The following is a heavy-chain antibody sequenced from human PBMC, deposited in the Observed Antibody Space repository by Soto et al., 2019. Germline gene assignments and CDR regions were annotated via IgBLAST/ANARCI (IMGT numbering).Heavy chain of an antibody. D-gene: IGHD5-18*01. CDR3: ATVDTAMVYYYYGMDV. Sequence: QVQLVQSVAEVKKPGSSVKVSCKASGGTFSSYAISWVRQAPGQGLEWMGGIIPIFGTANYAQKFQGRVTITADESTSTAYMELSSLRSEDTAVYYCATVDTAMVYYYYGMDVWGQGTTVTVSS. J-gene: IGHJ6*02. CDR1: GGTFSSYA. V-gene: IGHV1-69*12. CDR2: IIPIFGTA.